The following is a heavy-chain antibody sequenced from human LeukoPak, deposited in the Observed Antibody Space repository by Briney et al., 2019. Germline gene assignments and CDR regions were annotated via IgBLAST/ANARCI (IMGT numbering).Heavy chain of an antibody. CDR3: ARDPYSGNYGAYYYYYMDV. CDR1: GSTVNSNY. Sequence: PGGSLRLSCEVSGSTVNSNYMSWVRQVPGKGLEWVSIIYSGGITYYADSVKGRFTISRDNAKNSLYLQMDSLRVEDTAEYYCARDPYSGNYGAYYYYYMDVWGKGTTVTVSS. D-gene: IGHD1-26*01. V-gene: IGHV3-66*01. J-gene: IGHJ6*03. CDR2: IYSGGIT.